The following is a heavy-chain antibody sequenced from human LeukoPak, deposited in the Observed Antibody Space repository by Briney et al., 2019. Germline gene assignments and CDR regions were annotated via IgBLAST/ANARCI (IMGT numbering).Heavy chain of an antibody. D-gene: IGHD1-26*01. V-gene: IGHV3-11*06. CDR2: ISSSSSYT. J-gene: IGHJ4*02. CDR1: GFTFSDYY. CDR3: VKSAGRDGGN. Sequence: PGGSLRLSCAASGFTFSDYYMSWIRQAPGKGLEWVSYISSSSSYTNYADSVRGRFTISRDNAKKSVYLQMNSLRAEDTAIYYCVKSAGRDGGNWGQGTLVTVSS.